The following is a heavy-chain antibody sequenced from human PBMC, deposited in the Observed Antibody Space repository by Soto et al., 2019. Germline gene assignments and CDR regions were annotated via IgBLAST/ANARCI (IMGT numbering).Heavy chain of an antibody. CDR1: GFTFGSYA. J-gene: IGHJ6*03. Sequence: GGSLRLSCAASGFTFGSYAMTWVHQAPGKGLEWVSTISGSGVSTDYADSVKGRFTISRDNSKNTLYLQMNSLTTEDTAIYYCAKMNEHYYMDVWGKGTTVTVSS. CDR2: ISGSGVST. V-gene: IGHV3-23*01. CDR3: AKMNEHYYMDV.